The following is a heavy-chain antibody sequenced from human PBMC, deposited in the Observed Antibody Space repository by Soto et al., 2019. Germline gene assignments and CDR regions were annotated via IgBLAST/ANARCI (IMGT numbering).Heavy chain of an antibody. V-gene: IGHV3-30-3*01. Sequence: QVQLVESGGGVVQPGRSLRLSCAATGFTFSSYAMHWVRQAPGKGQEWVAVISYDGSKKYYADSVKGRFTISRDNSKNTLYLQMNSLRAEDTAVYYCARGDMDYVWGSYHLSFDYWGQGTLVTVSS. CDR2: ISYDGSKK. CDR1: GFTFSSYA. D-gene: IGHD3-16*02. CDR3: ARGDMDYVWGSYHLSFDY. J-gene: IGHJ4*02.